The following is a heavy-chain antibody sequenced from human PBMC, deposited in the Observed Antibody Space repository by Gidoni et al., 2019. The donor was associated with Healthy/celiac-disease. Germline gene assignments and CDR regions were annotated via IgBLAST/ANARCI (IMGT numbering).Heavy chain of an antibody. J-gene: IGHJ4*02. CDR3: AKEGLSSSAVDY. D-gene: IGHD6-13*01. Sequence: EVPLLESGGGLVQPGGSLRLSCAASVLPFSSYAMSWVRQAPGKGLEWVSAISGSGGRTYYADSVKGRFTISRDNSKNTLYLQMNSLRAEDTAVYYCAKEGLSSSAVDYWGQGTLVTVSS. CDR1: VLPFSSYA. CDR2: ISGSGGRT. V-gene: IGHV3-23*01.